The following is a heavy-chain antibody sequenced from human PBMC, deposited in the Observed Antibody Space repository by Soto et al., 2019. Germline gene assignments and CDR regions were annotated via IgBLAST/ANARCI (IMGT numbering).Heavy chain of an antibody. CDR1: GFTFSSYA. V-gene: IGHV3-30-3*01. D-gene: IGHD3-22*01. CDR2: ISYDGSNK. J-gene: IGHJ3*02. Sequence: QVQLVESGGGVVQPGRSLRLSCAASGFTFSSYAMHWVRQAPGKGLAWVAVISYDGSNKYYADSVKGRFTISRDNSKNTLYRQMNSLRAEDTAVYYCARELVVVITPPAFDIWGQGTMVTVSS. CDR3: ARELVVVITPPAFDI.